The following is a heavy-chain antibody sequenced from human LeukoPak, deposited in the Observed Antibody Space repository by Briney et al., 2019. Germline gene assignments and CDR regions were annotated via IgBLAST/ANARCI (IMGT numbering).Heavy chain of an antibody. Sequence: PGGSLRLSCAVSGFTFSTYAMSWVRQAPGKGLEWVSTISGSGASTYYTDSVKGRFTISRDNSKSTLYLQMNSLRAEDTAVYYCANAHTGIAAAGMGYWGQGTLVTVSS. D-gene: IGHD6-13*01. CDR2: ISGSGAST. J-gene: IGHJ4*02. CDR1: GFTFSTYA. V-gene: IGHV3-23*01. CDR3: ANAHTGIAAAGMGY.